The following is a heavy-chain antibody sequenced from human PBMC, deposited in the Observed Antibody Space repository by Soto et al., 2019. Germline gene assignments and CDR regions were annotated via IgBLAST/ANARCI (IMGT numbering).Heavy chain of an antibody. CDR2: MNPNSGNT. CDR1: GYTFTSYD. D-gene: IGHD3-22*01. V-gene: IGHV1-8*01. J-gene: IGHJ1*01. CDR3: ARGVREANPYFQH. Sequence: ASVKVSCKASGYTFTSYDINWVRQATGQGLEWMGWMNPNSGNTGYAQKFQGRVTMTRNTSISTAYMELSSLRSEDTAAYYCARGVREANPYFQHWGQGTLVTVSS.